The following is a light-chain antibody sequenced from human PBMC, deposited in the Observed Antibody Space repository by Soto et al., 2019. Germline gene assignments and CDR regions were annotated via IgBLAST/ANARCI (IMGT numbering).Light chain of an antibody. CDR1: QSVSSTY. V-gene: IGKV3D-15*01. CDR2: GAS. J-gene: IGKJ1*01. CDR3: QQFRNWPWT. Sequence: EIVMTQSPATLSVSPGERATLPCRASQSVSSTYLAWYQQKPGQAPRLLIHGASTRATGVPARISGSGSGTEFTLTISSLQSEDFAVYYCQQFRNWPWTFGQGTKVDIK.